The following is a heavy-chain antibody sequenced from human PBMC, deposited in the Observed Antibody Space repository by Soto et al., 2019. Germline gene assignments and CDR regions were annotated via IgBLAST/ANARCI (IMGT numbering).Heavy chain of an antibody. V-gene: IGHV4-31*03. Sequence: QVQLQESGPGLVKPSQTLSLTCTVSVGSISSGGYYWSWIRQHPGKGLEWIGYIYYSGSTYYNPSLKSRVTISVDTSKNQFSLKLSSVTAADTAVYYCAREKTTVVTPGSYYFSAFDIWGQGTMVTVSS. CDR2: IYYSGST. CDR1: VGSISSGGYY. J-gene: IGHJ3*02. CDR3: AREKTTVVTPGSYYFSAFDI. D-gene: IGHD4-17*01.